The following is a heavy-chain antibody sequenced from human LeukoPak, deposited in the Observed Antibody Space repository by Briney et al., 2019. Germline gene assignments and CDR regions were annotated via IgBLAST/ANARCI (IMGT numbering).Heavy chain of an antibody. CDR1: GFKFDYYG. D-gene: IGHD1-7*01. CDR2: INWNGGST. CDR3: ARDGTTIGDDHFPK. V-gene: IGHV3-20*04. J-gene: IGHJ4*02. Sequence: PGGSLRLSCAGSGFKFDYYGMNWVRQVPGKGLEWISAINWNGGSTHYADSVRGRFTISRYNARNSMFLHMNSLRAEDTALYFCARDGTTIGDDHFPKWGQGNLVTVSS.